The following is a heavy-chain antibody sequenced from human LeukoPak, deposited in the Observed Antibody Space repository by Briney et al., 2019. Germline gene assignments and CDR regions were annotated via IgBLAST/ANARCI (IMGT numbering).Heavy chain of an antibody. V-gene: IGHV3-23*01. CDR3: AKVTANPPYYYMDV. J-gene: IGHJ6*03. CDR2: ISGSGGST. Sequence: GGSLRLSCAASGFTFSGYAMSWVRHAPGKGREGFSAISGSGGSTYYADSVKGRLTISRDNSKNTLYLQMKPLRAEATAVYHCAKVTANPPYYYMDVWGKETTVTVSS. CDR1: GFTFSGYA. D-gene: IGHD5-18*01.